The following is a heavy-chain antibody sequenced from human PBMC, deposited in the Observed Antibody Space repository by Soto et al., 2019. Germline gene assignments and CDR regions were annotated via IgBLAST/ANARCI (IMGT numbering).Heavy chain of an antibody. CDR3: ARAPPTITGTRIHYYYYYGMDV. Sequence: GASVKVSCKASGGTFSSYAISWVRQAPGQGLEWMGGIIPIFGTANYAQKFQGRVTITADESTSTAYMELSSLRSEDTAVYYCARAPPTITGTRIHYYYYYGMDVWGQGTTVTVSS. CDR2: IIPIFGTA. CDR1: GGTFSSYA. V-gene: IGHV1-69*13. D-gene: IGHD1-20*01. J-gene: IGHJ6*02.